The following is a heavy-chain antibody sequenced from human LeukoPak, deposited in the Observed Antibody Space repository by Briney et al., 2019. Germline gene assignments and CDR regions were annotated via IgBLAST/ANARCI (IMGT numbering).Heavy chain of an antibody. J-gene: IGHJ4*02. CDR2: ISGSSSTI. Sequence: GGSLRLSCAASGFTFSSYSMNWVRQAPGKGLEWVSYISGSSSTIYYADSVKGRFTISRDNAKNSLYLQLNSLRAEDTAVYYCARALDEGARFDYWGQGTLVTVSS. CDR3: ARALDEGARFDY. V-gene: IGHV3-48*04. CDR1: GFTFSSYS.